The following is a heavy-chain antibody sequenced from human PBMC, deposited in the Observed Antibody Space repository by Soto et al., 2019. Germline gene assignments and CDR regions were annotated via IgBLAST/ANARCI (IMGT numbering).Heavy chain of an antibody. Sequence: EVQLLESGGGLVQPGGSLRLSCAASGFTFSSYAMSWVRQAPGKGLEWVSAISGSGGSTYYADSVKGRFTISRDNSKYTLYLQMNSLRAEDTAVYYCAKDGARIMITFGGVIGSFDYWGQGTLVTVSS. J-gene: IGHJ4*02. CDR3: AKDGARIMITFGGVIGSFDY. CDR1: GFTFSSYA. CDR2: ISGSGGST. D-gene: IGHD3-16*02. V-gene: IGHV3-23*01.